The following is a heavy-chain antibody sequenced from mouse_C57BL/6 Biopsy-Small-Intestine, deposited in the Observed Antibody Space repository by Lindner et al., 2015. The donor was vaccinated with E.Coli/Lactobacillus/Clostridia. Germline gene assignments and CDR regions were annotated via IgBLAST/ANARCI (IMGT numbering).Heavy chain of an antibody. D-gene: IGHD4-1*01. Sequence: VQLQESGAELVKPGASVKISCKASGYSFTGYNMNWVKQRHGKSLEWIGNINPYHGATSYNQKFKGKATLTVDKSSSTAYMQLNSLTSEDSAVYYCARLGTGYYFDYWGQGTTLTVSS. CDR3: ARLGTGYYFDY. J-gene: IGHJ2*01. CDR1: GYSFTGYN. V-gene: IGHV1-39*01. CDR2: INPYHGAT.